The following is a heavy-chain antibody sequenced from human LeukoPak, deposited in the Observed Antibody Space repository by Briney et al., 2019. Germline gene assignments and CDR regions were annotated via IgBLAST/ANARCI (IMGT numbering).Heavy chain of an antibody. J-gene: IGHJ4*02. D-gene: IGHD5-24*01. V-gene: IGHV4-4*09. Sequence: PSETLSLTCTVSGTSVSGFYWHWIRQPPGKGLEWIGFIYSTGTTSYNSSLQSRVTISVDTSKNQLSLKLKSVIAADTATYYCAGRWRGTLDYWGQGALVAVSS. CDR1: GTSVSGFY. CDR3: AGRWRGTLDY. CDR2: IYSTGTT.